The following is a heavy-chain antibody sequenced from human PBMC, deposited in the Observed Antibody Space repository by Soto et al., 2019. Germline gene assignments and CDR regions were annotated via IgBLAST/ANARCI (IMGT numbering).Heavy chain of an antibody. Sequence: PSETLSLTCTVSGGSISSYYWSWIRQPPGKGLEWIGYIYYSGSTNYNPSLKSRVTISVDTSKNQFSLKLSSVTAADTAVYYCARFRYGGLHYSGPAPLVTVFS. J-gene: IGHJ4*02. D-gene: IGHD1-1*01. V-gene: IGHV4-59*08. CDR3: ARFRYGGLHY. CDR1: GGSISSYY. CDR2: IYYSGST.